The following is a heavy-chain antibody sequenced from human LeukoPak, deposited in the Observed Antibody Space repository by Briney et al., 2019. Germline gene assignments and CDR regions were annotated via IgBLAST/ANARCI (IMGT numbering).Heavy chain of an antibody. Sequence: GGSLRLSCAASGFTFSSYAMNWVRQAPGKGLEWVSSISSSSSYIYYADSVKGRFTISRDNAKNSLYLQMNSLRAEDTAVYYCARDGGPYYYDSSGYYDFDYWGQGTLVTVSS. V-gene: IGHV3-21*01. CDR1: GFTFSSYA. J-gene: IGHJ4*02. CDR3: ARDGGPYYYDSSGYYDFDY. CDR2: ISSSSSYI. D-gene: IGHD3-22*01.